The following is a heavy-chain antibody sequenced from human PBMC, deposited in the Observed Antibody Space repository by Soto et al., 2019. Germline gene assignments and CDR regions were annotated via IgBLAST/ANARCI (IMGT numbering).Heavy chain of an antibody. V-gene: IGHV4-39*01. CDR2: IYYSGST. CDR1: GGSISSSSYY. CDR3: AGQTTVTQADWYFDL. Sequence: QLQLQESGPGLVKPSETLSLTCTVSGGSISSSSYYWGWIRQPPGKGLEWIGSIYYSGSTYYNPSLKSRVTISVDTSKNQFSLKLSSVTAADTAVYYCAGQTTVTQADWYFDLWGRGTLVTVSS. J-gene: IGHJ2*01. D-gene: IGHD4-17*01.